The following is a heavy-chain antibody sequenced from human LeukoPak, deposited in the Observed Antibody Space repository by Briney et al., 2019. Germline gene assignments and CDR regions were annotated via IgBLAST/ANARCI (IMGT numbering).Heavy chain of an antibody. CDR2: IYHSGST. J-gene: IGHJ3*02. CDR1: GYSISSGYY. D-gene: IGHD3-10*01. CDR3: ARSDGYGLVGI. V-gene: IGHV4-38-2*02. Sequence: SETLTLTCTVSGYSISSGYYWGWIRQPPGKGLEWIGSIYHSGSTYYNPSLKSRVIIIIDTPKNHFSLTLSSVTAADTAVYYCARSDGYGLVGIWGQGTMVTVSS.